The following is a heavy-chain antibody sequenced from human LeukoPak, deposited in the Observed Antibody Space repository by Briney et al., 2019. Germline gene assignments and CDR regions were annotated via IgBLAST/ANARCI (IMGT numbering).Heavy chain of an antibody. D-gene: IGHD6-19*01. CDR1: GDSVSSNSAA. CDR3: ARDRTPLGRSGWYGLNFDS. V-gene: IGHV6-1*01. J-gene: IGHJ4*02. CDR2: TFYTSKWFN. Sequence: SETLSLTCAISGDSVSSNSAAWNWIRQSPPRGLEWLGRTFYTSKWFNDYAVSVKSRITINPDTSKNQFSLQLNSVTPEDTGVYYCARDRTPLGRSGWYGLNFDSWGQGTLVTVSS.